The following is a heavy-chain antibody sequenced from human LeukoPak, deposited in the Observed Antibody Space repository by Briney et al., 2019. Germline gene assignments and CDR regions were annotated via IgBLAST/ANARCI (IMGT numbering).Heavy chain of an antibody. CDR2: INSSSSTI. V-gene: IGHV3-48*01. J-gene: IGHJ4*02. D-gene: IGHD3-22*01. CDR3: ARGSTYYDSSGQVPLDY. CDR1: GFTFSTYS. Sequence: PGGSLRLSCAASGFTFSTYSMNWVRQAPGKGLEWVSYINSSSSTIYYADSVKGRFTISRDNAKNSLYLQMNSLRAEDTAVYYCARGSTYYDSSGQVPLDYWGQGTLVTVSS.